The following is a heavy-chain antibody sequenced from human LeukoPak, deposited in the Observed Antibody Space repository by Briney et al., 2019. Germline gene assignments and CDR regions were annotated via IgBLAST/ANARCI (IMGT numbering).Heavy chain of an antibody. CDR1: GYTFTSYD. D-gene: IGHD4-11*01. V-gene: IGHV1-8*01. J-gene: IGHJ4*02. CDR3: ARARAMTTRELVPVGY. CDR2: MNPNSGNT. Sequence: ASVKVSCKASGYTFTSYDINWVRQATGQGLEWMGWMNPNSGNTGYAQKFQGRVTMTRNTSISTAYMELSSLRSEDTAVYYCARARAMTTRELVPVGYWGQGTLVTVSS.